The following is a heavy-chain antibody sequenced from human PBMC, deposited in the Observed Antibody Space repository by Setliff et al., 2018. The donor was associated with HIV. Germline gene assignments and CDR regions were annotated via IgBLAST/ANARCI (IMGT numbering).Heavy chain of an antibody. CDR1: GGSVRSDDYY. V-gene: IGHV4-61*03. CDR2: IYYSGST. Sequence: PSETLSLTCTVFGGSVRSDDYYWTWIRQTPGKGLEWIGYIYYSGSTKYNPSLTSRVTISVDTSKNHFSLKLTSVTAADTAVYYCARAEMATIVAFDIWGQGTMVTVSS. J-gene: IGHJ3*02. CDR3: ARAEMATIVAFDI. D-gene: IGHD5-12*01.